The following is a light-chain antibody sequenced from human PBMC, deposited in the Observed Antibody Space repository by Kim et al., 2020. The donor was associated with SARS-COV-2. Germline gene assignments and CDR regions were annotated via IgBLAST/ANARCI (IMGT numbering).Light chain of an antibody. J-gene: IGLJ3*02. CDR1: NSNIGNNY. CDR2: RNN. CDR3: AASDDSLSGWL. Sequence: GQRVTFSCSGRNSNIGNNYVYGFQQLPGTAPKLLIHRNNQRPSGVPARFSGSKSGTSASLAISGLRSEDEADYYCAASDDSLSGWLFGGGTQLTVL. V-gene: IGLV1-47*01.